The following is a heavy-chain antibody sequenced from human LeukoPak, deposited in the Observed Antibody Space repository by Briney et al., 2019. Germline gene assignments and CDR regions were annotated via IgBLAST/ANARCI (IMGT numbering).Heavy chain of an antibody. V-gene: IGHV1-18*01. Sequence: ASVKVSCKASGYTFTSYDINWVRQATGQGLEWMGWISIYNGNTNYAQKLQGRVTMTTDTSTSTAYMELRSLRSDDTALYYCARDEGYYDSSGYYRFDYWGQGTLVTVSS. CDR2: ISIYNGNT. CDR1: GYTFTSYD. J-gene: IGHJ4*02. D-gene: IGHD3-22*01. CDR3: ARDEGYYDSSGYYRFDY.